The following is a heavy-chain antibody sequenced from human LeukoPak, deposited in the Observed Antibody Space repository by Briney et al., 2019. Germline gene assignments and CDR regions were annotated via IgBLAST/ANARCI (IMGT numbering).Heavy chain of an antibody. J-gene: IGHJ4*02. CDR1: GFTFSSYS. CDR2: ISYDGKKK. CDR3: AASGSFSSFGY. D-gene: IGHD3-10*01. Sequence: PGRSLRLSCAASGFTFSSYSMHWVRQAPGKGLEWVAVISYDGKKKYYADSVKGRFTISRDNSKNTLDLQMNSLRAEDMAVYYCAASGSFSSFGYWGQGTLVTVSS. V-gene: IGHV3-30*04.